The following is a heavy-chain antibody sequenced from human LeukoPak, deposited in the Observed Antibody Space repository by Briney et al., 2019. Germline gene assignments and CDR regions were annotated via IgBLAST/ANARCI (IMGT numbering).Heavy chain of an antibody. CDR3: AASLSSTTPDYYYYYMDV. D-gene: IGHD2-2*01. CDR2: ISAYNGNT. J-gene: IGHJ6*03. V-gene: IGHV1-18*01. CDR1: GYTFTSYG. Sequence: GASVKVSCKASGYTFTSYGISWVRQAPGQGLEWMGWISAYNGNTNYAQKLQGRVTMTTDTSTSTAYMELRSLRSDDTAVYYCAASLSSTTPDYYYYYMDVWGKGTTVTVSS.